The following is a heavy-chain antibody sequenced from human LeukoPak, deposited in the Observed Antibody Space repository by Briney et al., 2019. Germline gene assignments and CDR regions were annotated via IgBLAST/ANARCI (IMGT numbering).Heavy chain of an antibody. Sequence: GASVKVSCKASGYTFTSYYMHWVRQAPGQGLEWMGIINPSGGSTSYAQKFQGRVTMTRDTSTNTVYMELTSLRSEDTAMYYCARDWGIQRWPPSYFDYWGQGTLVTVSS. D-gene: IGHD5-18*01. V-gene: IGHV1-46*01. CDR2: INPSGGST. CDR1: GYTFTSYY. J-gene: IGHJ4*02. CDR3: ARDWGIQRWPPSYFDY.